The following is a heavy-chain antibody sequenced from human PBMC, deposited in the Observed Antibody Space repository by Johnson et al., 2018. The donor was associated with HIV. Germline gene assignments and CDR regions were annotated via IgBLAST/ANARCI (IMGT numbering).Heavy chain of an antibody. CDR1: GFTFSDYY. CDR2: ISSSGSTI. Sequence: QVQLVESGGGLVKPGGSLRLSCAASGFTFSDYYMSWIRQAPGKGLEWVSYISSSGSTIYYADSVKGRFTISRDNAKNSLYLQMNSLKTEDTAVYYCTTDPPGMSSTSERDAFDIWGQGTMVTVSS. CDR3: TTDPPGMSSTSERDAFDI. V-gene: IGHV3-11*01. J-gene: IGHJ3*02. D-gene: IGHD2-2*01.